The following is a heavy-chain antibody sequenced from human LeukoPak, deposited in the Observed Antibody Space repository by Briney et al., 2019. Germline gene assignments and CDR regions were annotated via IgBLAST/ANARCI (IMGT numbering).Heavy chain of an antibody. J-gene: IGHJ3*01. V-gene: IGHV4-61*01. CDR3: ARDRSHYDSSGFYKYAFDV. CDR1: GGSVSSGSYF. D-gene: IGHD3-22*01. Sequence: SETLSLTCTVSGGSVSSGSYFWSWIRQPPGKGLDWIGHIYYSGSTNYNPSLKSRVTMSVDTSKNQFSLKLSSVTAADTAVYYCARDRSHYDSSGFYKYAFDVWGQGTVVTVSS. CDR2: IYYSGST.